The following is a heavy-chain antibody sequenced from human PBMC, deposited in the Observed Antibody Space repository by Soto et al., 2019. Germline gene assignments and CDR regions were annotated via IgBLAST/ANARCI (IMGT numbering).Heavy chain of an antibody. D-gene: IGHD6-13*01. CDR1: GGTFSSYA. CDR2: INPNSGGT. CDR3: AREEQQLANDAFDI. Sequence: QVQLVQSGAEVKKPGSSVKVSCKASGGTFSSYAISWVRQAPGQGLEWMGWINPNSGGTNYAQKFQGWVPMTRDTSISTAYMELSRLRSDDTAVYYCAREEQQLANDAFDIWGQGTMVTVSS. V-gene: IGHV1-2*04. J-gene: IGHJ3*02.